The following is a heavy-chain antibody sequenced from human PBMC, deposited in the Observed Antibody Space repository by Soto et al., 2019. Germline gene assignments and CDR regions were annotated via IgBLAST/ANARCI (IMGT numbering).Heavy chain of an antibody. Sequence: HVQLVQSGAEVKKPGSSVKVSCKASGGTFSSYAISWVRQAPGQGLEWMGGIIPIFGTANYAQKFQGRVTITADESTSTAYMELSSLRSEDTAVYYCAREGGYSSGWYGGWYFDLWGRGTLVTVSS. V-gene: IGHV1-69*01. J-gene: IGHJ2*01. CDR2: IIPIFGTA. CDR1: GGTFSSYA. D-gene: IGHD6-19*01. CDR3: AREGGYSSGWYGGWYFDL.